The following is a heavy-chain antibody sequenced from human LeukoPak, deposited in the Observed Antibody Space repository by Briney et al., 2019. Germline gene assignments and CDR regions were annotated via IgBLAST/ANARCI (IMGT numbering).Heavy chain of an antibody. CDR3: ARDPRGIAAAGTGWFDP. CDR1: GGTFSSYA. V-gene: IGHV1-69*04. CDR2: IIPIFGIA. J-gene: IGHJ5*02. D-gene: IGHD6-13*01. Sequence: SVKVSCKASGGTFSSYAISWVRQAPGQGLEWMGRIIPIFGIANYAQKFQGRVTITADKYTSTAYMELSSLRSEDTAVYYCARDPRGIAAAGTGWFDPWGQGTLVTVSS.